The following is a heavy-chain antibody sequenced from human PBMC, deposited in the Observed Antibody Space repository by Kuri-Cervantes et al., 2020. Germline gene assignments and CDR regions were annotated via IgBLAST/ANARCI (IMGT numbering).Heavy chain of an antibody. CDR2: INPSGGST. CDR1: GYTFTSYY. V-gene: IGHV1-46*01. D-gene: IGHD3-22*01. J-gene: IGHJ3*02. CDR3: ARAGITMIPGLRPDAFDI. Sequence: ASVKVSCKASGYTFTSYYMHWVRQAPGQGLEWMGIINPSGGSTSYAQKFQGRVTMTRDTSISTAYMELSRLRSDDTAVYYCARAGITMIPGLRPDAFDIWGQGTMVTVSS.